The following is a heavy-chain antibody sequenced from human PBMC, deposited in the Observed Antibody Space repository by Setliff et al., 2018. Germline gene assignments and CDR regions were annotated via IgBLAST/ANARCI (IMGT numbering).Heavy chain of an antibody. CDR2: MYSSGST. J-gene: IGHJ4*02. CDR1: GGPINSDRYY. V-gene: IGHV4-39*07. CDR3: ARYPNYFDSSGQTQYYFDY. Sequence: PSETLSLTCTVSGGPINSDRYYWGWIRQPPGKGLEWIGSMYSSGSTYYNPSLKSRVTISVDTSQNQFSLNLNSVTAADTAVYYCARYPNYFDSSGQTQYYFDYWGQGTLVTVSS. D-gene: IGHD3-22*01.